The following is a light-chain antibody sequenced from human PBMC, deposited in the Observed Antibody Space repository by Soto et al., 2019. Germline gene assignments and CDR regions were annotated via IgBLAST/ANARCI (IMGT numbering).Light chain of an antibody. Sequence: DIQMTQSPSSLSASVGDRVTITCRASQSINSYLNWYQQKPGKAPKLLIYAAATLQSGVPSGFSGRGSGTDFTLTISSLQPDDFATYYCQQYNSYPWTFGQGTKVDIK. J-gene: IGKJ1*01. CDR1: QSINSY. V-gene: IGKV1-39*01. CDR2: AAA. CDR3: QQYNSYPWT.